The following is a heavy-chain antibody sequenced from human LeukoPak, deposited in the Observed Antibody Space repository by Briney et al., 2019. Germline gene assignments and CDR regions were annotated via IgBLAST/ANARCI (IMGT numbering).Heavy chain of an antibody. V-gene: IGHV3-7*03. J-gene: IGHJ4*02. CDR2: INQDGSDK. D-gene: IGHD2-15*01. CDR1: GLTFSIHW. CDR3: AKDSVAATNLVRLSRRPHYFDY. Sequence: PGGSLRLSCAASGLTFSIHWMNWVRQAPGKGLECVANINQDGSDKYYVDSVKGRFTISRDNTKNSLYLQMNSLRVEDTALYYCAKDSVAATNLVRLSRRPHYFDYWGQGTLVTVSS.